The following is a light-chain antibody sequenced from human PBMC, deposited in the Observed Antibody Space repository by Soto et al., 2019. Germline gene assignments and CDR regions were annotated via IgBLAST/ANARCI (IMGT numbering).Light chain of an antibody. CDR3: QQAKTLPRT. V-gene: IGKV1-12*01. J-gene: IGKJ1*01. Sequence: DNQMTQSPSSVSASVGDRVTITCRATQDISSWLAWYQQKPGKAPKLLIHAASSLESGVPSRFSGSGSGTDFTLTISSLQPEDFAVYYCQQAKTLPRTFGQGTKVDIK. CDR2: AAS. CDR1: QDISSW.